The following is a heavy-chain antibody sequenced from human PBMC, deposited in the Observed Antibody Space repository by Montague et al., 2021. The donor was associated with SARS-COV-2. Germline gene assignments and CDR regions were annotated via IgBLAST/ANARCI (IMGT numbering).Heavy chain of an antibody. V-gene: IGHV4-4*02. J-gene: IGHJ4*02. CDR3: ARDSSGWSRFDY. Sequence: SETLSLTCAVSGGSISSSNWWSWVRQPPGKGLEWIGEIYHSGSTNHNPSLKSRVTISVDKSKNQFSLKLSSVTAADTAVYYCARDSSGWSRFDYWGQGTLVTVSS. CDR2: IYHSGST. D-gene: IGHD6-19*01. CDR1: GGSISSSNW.